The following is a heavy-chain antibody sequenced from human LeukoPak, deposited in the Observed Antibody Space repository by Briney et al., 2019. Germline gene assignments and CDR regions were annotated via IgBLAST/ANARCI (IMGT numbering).Heavy chain of an antibody. J-gene: IGHJ4*02. CDR2: ISWNSGSI. CDR3: AKVTYDSSGYYLDYFDY. V-gene: IGHV3-9*01. CDR1: GFTFDDYA. D-gene: IGHD3-22*01. Sequence: GGSLRLSCAASGFTFDDYAMHWVRQAPGKGLEWVSGISWNSGSIGYADSVKGRFTISRDNAKNSLYLQMNSLRAEDTALYYCAKVTYDSSGYYLDYFDYWGQGTLVTVSS.